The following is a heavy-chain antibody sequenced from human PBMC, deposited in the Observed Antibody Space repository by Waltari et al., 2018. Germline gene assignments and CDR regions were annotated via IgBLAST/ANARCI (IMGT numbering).Heavy chain of an antibody. CDR1: GFTFSSYA. CDR2: IYSGGSST. Sequence: EVQLLESGGGLVQPGGSLRLSCAASGFTFSSYAMSWVRQAPGKGLEWVSVIYSGGSSTYYADSVKGRFTISRDNSKNTLYLQMNSLRAEDTAVYYCAKDQDYYDSSGYYNDAFDIWGQGTMVTVSS. CDR3: AKDQDYYDSSGYYNDAFDI. D-gene: IGHD3-22*01. V-gene: IGHV3-23*03. J-gene: IGHJ3*02.